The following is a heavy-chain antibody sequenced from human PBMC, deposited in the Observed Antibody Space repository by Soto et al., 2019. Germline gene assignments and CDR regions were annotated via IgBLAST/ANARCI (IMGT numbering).Heavy chain of an antibody. CDR1: GFTFSSYA. D-gene: IGHD3-22*01. CDR2: ISSNGGST. Sequence: GGSLRLSCSASGFTFSSYAMHWVRQAPGKGLEYVSAISSNGGSTYYADSVKGRFTISRDNSKNTLYLQMSSLRAEDTAVYYCVKEIEGFYYDSSGYYYYGMDVWGQGTTVTVSS. V-gene: IGHV3-64D*08. J-gene: IGHJ6*02. CDR3: VKEIEGFYYDSSGYYYYGMDV.